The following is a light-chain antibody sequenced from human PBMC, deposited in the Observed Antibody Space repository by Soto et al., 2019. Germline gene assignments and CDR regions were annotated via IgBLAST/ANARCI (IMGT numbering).Light chain of an antibody. J-gene: IGKJ2*01. V-gene: IGKV1-6*01. Sequence: IQMTQSPSALSASVGDRVTITCRTSQGIRDDLGWYQQKPGEAPKALIYGASNLQSGVPSRFSASGSGTDFTLTISSLQPEDFATYYCLQDYNYPHTFGQGTKVEIK. CDR1: QGIRDD. CDR2: GAS. CDR3: LQDYNYPHT.